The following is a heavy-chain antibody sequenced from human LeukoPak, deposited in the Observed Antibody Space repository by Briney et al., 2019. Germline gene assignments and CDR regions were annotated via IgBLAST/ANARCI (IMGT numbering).Heavy chain of an antibody. D-gene: IGHD2-2*01. CDR2: IIPIFGTA. J-gene: IGHJ5*02. CDR3: AINIVVVPATNWSDP. CDR1: GGTFSSYA. Sequence: SGKVSCKASGGTFSSYAISWVRQAPGQGLEWMGGIIPIFGTANYAQKFQGRVTITADESTSTAYMELSSLRSEDTAVYYCAINIVVVPATNWSDPWGQGTLVTVSS. V-gene: IGHV1-69*01.